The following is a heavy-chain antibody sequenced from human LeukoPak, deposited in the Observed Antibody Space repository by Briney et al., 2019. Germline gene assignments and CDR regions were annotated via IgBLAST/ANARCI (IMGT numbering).Heavy chain of an antibody. CDR1: GGAITNYY. J-gene: IGHJ3*02. CDR2: IYYTGST. V-gene: IGHV4-59*03. D-gene: IGHD4-11*01. CDR3: ATSYSNYVRNAFDI. Sequence: SETLSLTCGVSGGAITNYYWNWIRQAPGKGLEWLGYIYYTGSTTYNPSVKSRITISLDTSKKQISLKLRSVTAADTAVYYCATSYSNYVRNAFDIWGQGTMVTVSS.